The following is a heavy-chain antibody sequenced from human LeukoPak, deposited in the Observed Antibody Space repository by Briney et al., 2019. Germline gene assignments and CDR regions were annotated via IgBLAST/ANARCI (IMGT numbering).Heavy chain of an antibody. J-gene: IGHJ4*02. Sequence: ASVKVSCKPSGYTFTGYYIHWVRQAPGQGLEWMGWINPNSGGTNYAQKFQGRVTMTRDTSISTAYMELARLRSDDTAVYYCARRDYGDYWGQGTLVTVSS. CDR1: GYTFTGYY. V-gene: IGHV1-2*02. CDR2: INPNSGGT. CDR3: ARRDYGDY.